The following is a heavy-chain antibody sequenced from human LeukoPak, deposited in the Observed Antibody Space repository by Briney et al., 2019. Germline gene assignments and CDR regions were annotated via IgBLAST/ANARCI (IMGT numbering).Heavy chain of an antibody. CDR2: ISAYNGNT. D-gene: IGHD5-24*01. CDR3: ARGNRDGYNTPLDY. Sequence: ASVKVSCKASGDTFSSYGINWVRQAPGQGLEWMGWISAYNGNTDYARKLQGRVTMTTDTSTSTAYMELSSLRSEDTAVYYCARGNRDGYNTPLDYWGQGTLVTVSS. CDR1: GDTFSSYG. J-gene: IGHJ4*02. V-gene: IGHV1-18*01.